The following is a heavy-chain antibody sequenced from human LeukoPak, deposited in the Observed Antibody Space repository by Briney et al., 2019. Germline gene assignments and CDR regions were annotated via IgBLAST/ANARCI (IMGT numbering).Heavy chain of an antibody. V-gene: IGHV1-18*01. D-gene: IGHD5-18*01. Sequence: GASVKVSCKASGYTFTSFGISWVRQAPGQGLEWMGWISAYNGNTNYTQKLQGRVTMTTDTSTSTAFMELRSLRSDDTAVYYCARALVDRAVVAPTYWGQGTLVTVSS. CDR3: ARALVDRAVVAPTY. CDR1: GYTFTSFG. J-gene: IGHJ4*02. CDR2: ISAYNGNT.